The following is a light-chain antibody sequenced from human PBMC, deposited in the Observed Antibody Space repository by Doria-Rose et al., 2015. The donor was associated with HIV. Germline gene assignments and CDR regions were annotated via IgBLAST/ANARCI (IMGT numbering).Light chain of an antibody. CDR1: QSFSSTY. J-gene: IGKJ1*01. CDR3: HQYGTSWT. CDR2: DGS. V-gene: IGKV3-20*01. Sequence: EIVLTQSPGTLSLSPGERATLSCRASQSFSSTYLAWCQQKPGQAPSLLIYDGSTRATGIPDRFSASASGTDFTLTINRLEPEDFALYYCHQYGTSWTFGQGTKVEI.